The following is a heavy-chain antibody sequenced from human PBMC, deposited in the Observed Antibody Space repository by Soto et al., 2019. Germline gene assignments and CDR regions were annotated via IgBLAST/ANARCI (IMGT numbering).Heavy chain of an antibody. J-gene: IGHJ6*02. V-gene: IGHV4-34*01. D-gene: IGHD2-15*01. CDR1: GGSFSGYY. Sequence: QVQLQQWGAGLLKPSETLSLTCAVYGGSFSGYYWSWIRQPPGKGLEWIGEINHSGSTNYNPSLQSRVILSVDTSKNHFYRRLSSVTAADTAVYYGARGPGVAAMSARGPAPEYYFFGMDVWGQGTTVTLSS. CDR2: INHSGST. CDR3: ARGPGVAAMSARGPAPEYYFFGMDV.